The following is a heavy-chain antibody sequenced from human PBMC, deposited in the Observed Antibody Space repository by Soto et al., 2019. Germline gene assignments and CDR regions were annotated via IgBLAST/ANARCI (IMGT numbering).Heavy chain of an antibody. D-gene: IGHD6-13*01. Sequence: ASVKVSCKASGGTFSSYAISWVRQAPGQGLEWMGVINPTTTTTTDAQKFQGRVTMTRDTSTSTGFLELSSLRSGDTAVYYCARDLYSTSWYVRDFDMWGQGTMVTVSS. CDR2: INPTTTTT. CDR3: ARDLYSTSWYVRDFDM. V-gene: IGHV1-46*03. CDR1: GGTFSSYA. J-gene: IGHJ3*02.